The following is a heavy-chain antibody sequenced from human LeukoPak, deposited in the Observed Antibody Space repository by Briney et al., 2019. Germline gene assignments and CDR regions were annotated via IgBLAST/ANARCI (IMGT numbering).Heavy chain of an antibody. Sequence: GASVTVSCKASGYTFTGYYMHWVRQAPGQGLEWMGGIIPIFGTANYAQKFQGRVTITADESTSTAYMELSSLRSEDTAVYYCAREGPSPHQQQLVLGFGYWGQGTLVTVSS. CDR2: IIPIFGTA. CDR3: AREGPSPHQQQLVLGFGY. J-gene: IGHJ4*02. CDR1: GYTFTGYY. D-gene: IGHD6-13*01. V-gene: IGHV1-69*13.